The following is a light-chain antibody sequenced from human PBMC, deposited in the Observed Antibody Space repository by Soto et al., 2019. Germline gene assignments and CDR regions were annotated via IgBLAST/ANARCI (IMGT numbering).Light chain of an antibody. CDR2: KAF. Sequence: DIQMTQSPSTLSASVGDTVTITCRASQSFSNWLAWYQQKPGKAPKFLIYKAFTLESGVPPRFSGSGSGTEFTLTISSLQPDDFATYYCQQYNSYSWTFGQGTKVEIK. CDR3: QQYNSYSWT. J-gene: IGKJ1*01. CDR1: QSFSNW. V-gene: IGKV1-5*03.